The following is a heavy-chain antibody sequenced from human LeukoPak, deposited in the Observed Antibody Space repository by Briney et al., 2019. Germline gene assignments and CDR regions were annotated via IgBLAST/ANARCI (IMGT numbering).Heavy chain of an antibody. D-gene: IGHD3-10*01. CDR2: IYYSGST. CDR1: GGSISSYY. J-gene: IGHJ4*02. CDR3: ARDSGDY. Sequence: SETLSLTCTVSGGSISSYYWSWIRQPPGKGLEWIGYIYYSGSTNYNPSLKSRVTISVDTSKNQFSLKLSSVTAADTAVYYCARDSGDYWGQGTLVTVSS. V-gene: IGHV4-59*01.